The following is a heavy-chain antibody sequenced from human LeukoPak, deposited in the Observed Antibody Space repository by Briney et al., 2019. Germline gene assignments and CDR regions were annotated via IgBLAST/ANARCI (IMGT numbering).Heavy chain of an antibody. CDR2: IYSGGRT. Sequence: PGGALGLSFAASGFRFTNNYMTWGRQAPGKGLEWVSTIYSGGRTYYAASVMGRFTISRDSSKNTLYLQMNSLRVEDTALYYCARGVSGNYSPSDYWGQGTLVTVSS. CDR1: GFRFTNNY. CDR3: ARGVSGNYSPSDY. D-gene: IGHD1-26*01. V-gene: IGHV3-53*01. J-gene: IGHJ4*02.